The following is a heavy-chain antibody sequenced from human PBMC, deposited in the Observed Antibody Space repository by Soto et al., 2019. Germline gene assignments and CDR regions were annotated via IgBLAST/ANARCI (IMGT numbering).Heavy chain of an antibody. V-gene: IGHV1-46*01. CDR2: INPSGGST. J-gene: IGHJ3*02. CDR3: AVRPSPNDAFDI. CDR1: GYTFTSYY. Sequence: ASVKVSCKASGYTFTSYYMHWVRQAPGQGLEWMGIINPSGGSTSYAQKFQGRVTMTRDTSTSTVYMELSSLRSEDTAVYYCAVRPSPNDAFDIWGQGTMVTASS.